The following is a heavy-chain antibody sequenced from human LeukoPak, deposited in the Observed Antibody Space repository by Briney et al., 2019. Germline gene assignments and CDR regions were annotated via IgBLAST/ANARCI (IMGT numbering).Heavy chain of an antibody. D-gene: IGHD6-19*01. J-gene: IGHJ3*02. Sequence: GGSLRLSCAASGFTFSSYWMHWVRQAPGKGLVWVSRINSDGSSTSYADSVKGRFTISRDNAKNTLYLQTNSLRAEDAAVYYCARPTIAVAGTSAFDIWGQGTMVTVSS. CDR3: ARPTIAVAGTSAFDI. CDR1: GFTFSSYW. V-gene: IGHV3-74*01. CDR2: INSDGSST.